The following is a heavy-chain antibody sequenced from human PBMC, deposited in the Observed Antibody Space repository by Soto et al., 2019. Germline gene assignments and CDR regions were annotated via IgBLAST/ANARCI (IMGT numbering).Heavy chain of an antibody. Sequence: QVQLVQSGAEVKKPGSSVKVSCKASGGTFSSYAISWVRQAPGQGLEWMGGIIPIFGTANYEQKFQGRVTVTADESTSTAYMELSSLRSEDTAVYYCARDRATYYYGSGSHTYYYGMDVWGQGTTVTVSS. CDR2: IIPIFGTA. J-gene: IGHJ6*02. CDR1: GGTFSSYA. V-gene: IGHV1-69*01. D-gene: IGHD3-10*01. CDR3: ARDRATYYYGSGSHTYYYGMDV.